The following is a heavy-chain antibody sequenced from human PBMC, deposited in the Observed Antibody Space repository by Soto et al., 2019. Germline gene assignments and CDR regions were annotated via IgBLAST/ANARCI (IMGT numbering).Heavy chain of an antibody. D-gene: IGHD2-21*01. V-gene: IGHV3-21*01. Sequence: GGSLRLSCAASGFTFSSYSMNWVRQAPGKGLEWVSSISSSSSYIYYADSVKGRFTISRDNAKNSLYLQMNSLRAEDTAVYYCARECGGDCYDAFDYWGQGTLVTVSS. CDR2: ISSSSSYI. J-gene: IGHJ4*02. CDR3: ARECGGDCYDAFDY. CDR1: GFTFSSYS.